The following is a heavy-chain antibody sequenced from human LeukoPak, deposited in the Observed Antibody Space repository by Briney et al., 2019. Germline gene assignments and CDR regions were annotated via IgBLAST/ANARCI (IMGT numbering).Heavy chain of an antibody. CDR1: GFTFSNFW. CDR3: AAGDSGLSY. D-gene: IGHD5-12*01. V-gene: IGHV3-7*03. J-gene: IGHJ4*02. Sequence: GGSLRLSCTASGFTFSNFWMGWVRQAPGKGLEWVANIKQDETEKFYLGSAKGRFTISRDNAKNSLYLQMNSLRVEDTALYYCAAGDSGLSYWGQGTLVTVSS. CDR2: IKQDETEK.